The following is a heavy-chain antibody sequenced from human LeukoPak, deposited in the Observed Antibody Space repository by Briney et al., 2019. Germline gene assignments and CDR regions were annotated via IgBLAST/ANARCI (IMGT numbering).Heavy chain of an antibody. D-gene: IGHD3-16*01. Sequence: ASVKVSCKASGYTFTSYAMHWVRQAPGQRLEWMGWINAGNGNTKYSQKFQGRVTITRDTSASTAYMELSSLSSEDPGVLFCARGGGVSYYYYGMDVWGQGTTVTVSS. CDR1: GYTFTSYA. CDR3: ARGGGVSYYYYGMDV. V-gene: IGHV1-3*01. CDR2: INAGNGNT. J-gene: IGHJ6*02.